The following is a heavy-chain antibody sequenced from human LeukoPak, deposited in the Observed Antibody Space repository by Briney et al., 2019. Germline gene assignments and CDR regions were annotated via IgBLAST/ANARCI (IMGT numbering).Heavy chain of an antibody. CDR1: GFTFSNCW. D-gene: IGHD2-2*01. J-gene: IGHJ2*01. Sequence: GGSLRLSCAVSGFTFSNCWMGWVRQAPGKGLEWVANIKQDGSETYYVDSVKGRFTISRDNAKNSLYLQMNSLRAEDTAVYYCASDIVVVPAATDWYFDLWGRGTLVTVSS. CDR3: ASDIVVVPAATDWYFDL. V-gene: IGHV3-7*01. CDR2: IKQDGSET.